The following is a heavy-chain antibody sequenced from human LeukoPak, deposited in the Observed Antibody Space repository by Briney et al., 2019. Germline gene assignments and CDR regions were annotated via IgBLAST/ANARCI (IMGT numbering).Heavy chain of an antibody. CDR2: TSPSGDTT. CDR3: TRDPGGGYSPTWYEGLFKY. D-gene: IGHD5-18*01. CDR1: GFLFRSYA. V-gene: IGHV3-23*01. Sequence: GGSLRLSCAASGFLFRSYAMTWVRQAPGKGLQWVAATSPSGDTTYYADSVRGRFTVSRDNSNDILFLQVNNLRAEDTAVYFCTRDPGGGYSPTWYEGLFKYWGQGTLLSVYS. J-gene: IGHJ4*02.